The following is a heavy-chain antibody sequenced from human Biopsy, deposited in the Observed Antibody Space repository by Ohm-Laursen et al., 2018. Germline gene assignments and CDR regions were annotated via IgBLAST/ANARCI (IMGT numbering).Heavy chain of an antibody. CDR2: INPSGSTT. J-gene: IGHJ4*02. D-gene: IGHD6-19*01. Sequence: ASVKVSCKASGYSFTSYYMHWVRQAPGQGLEWMGMINPSGSTTSYPQIFQGRVTMTRDTSKSTVYMELSSLRSADTAVYFCARSAGWYGDLYYFDYWGQGTLVTVSS. CDR1: GYSFTSYY. V-gene: IGHV1-46*01. CDR3: ARSAGWYGDLYYFDY.